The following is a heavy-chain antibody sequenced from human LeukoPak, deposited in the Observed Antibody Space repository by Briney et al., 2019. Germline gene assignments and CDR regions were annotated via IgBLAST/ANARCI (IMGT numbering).Heavy chain of an antibody. Sequence: GGSLRLSCAASEFSVGSNYMTWVRQAPGKGLEWVSLIYSGGSTYYADSVKGRFTISRDNSKNTLYLQMNSLRAEDTAVYYCARGPGYSSSWAYFDYWGQGTLVTVSS. V-gene: IGHV3-66*01. CDR3: ARGPGYSSSWAYFDY. D-gene: IGHD6-13*01. J-gene: IGHJ4*02. CDR2: IYSGGST. CDR1: EFSVGSNY.